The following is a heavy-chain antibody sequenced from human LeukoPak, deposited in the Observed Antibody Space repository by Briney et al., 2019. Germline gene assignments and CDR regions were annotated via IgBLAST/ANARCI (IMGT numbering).Heavy chain of an antibody. CDR1: GFAFGDYA. Sequence: PGGSLRLSCSASGFAFGDYAMIWFRQAPGKGLEWVGFIRSKPYGETTEYAASVKGRFTISRDDSKSIAYLQMNSLKTEDTAVYYCTRDPDYDFWSGYYYDYWGQGTLVTVSS. CDR3: TRDPDYDFWSGYYYDY. D-gene: IGHD3-3*01. J-gene: IGHJ4*02. V-gene: IGHV3-49*03. CDR2: IRSKPYGETT.